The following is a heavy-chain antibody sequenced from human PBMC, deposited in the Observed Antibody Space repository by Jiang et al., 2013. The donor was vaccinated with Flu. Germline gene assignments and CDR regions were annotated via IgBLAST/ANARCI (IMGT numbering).Heavy chain of an antibody. Sequence: GVGVGWIRQPPGKALEWLALIYWDDDKRYSPSLKSRLAITKDTSKNHVVLTMTNMAPVDTATYYCAHYCGGGNCYSLGTLDPWGQGTLVTVSS. CDR3: AHYCGGGNCYSLGTLDP. CDR2: IYWDDDK. J-gene: IGHJ5*02. D-gene: IGHD2-15*01. V-gene: IGHV2-5*02. CDR1: GVG.